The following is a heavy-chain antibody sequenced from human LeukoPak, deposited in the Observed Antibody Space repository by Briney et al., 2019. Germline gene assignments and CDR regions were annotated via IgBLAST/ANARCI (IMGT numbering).Heavy chain of an antibody. J-gene: IGHJ4*02. Sequence: SETPSLTCFVSGDSISTSSYCWGWIRQPPGTGLEWIGSVYNSESTYYNPSLKSRVTISVDTPKNQFSLKLSSVTAADTAVYYCARAYYYDSSDYRSPRFDYWGQGTLVTVSS. CDR1: GDSISTSSYC. CDR3: ARAYYYDSSDYRSPRFDY. CDR2: VYNSEST. V-gene: IGHV4-39*01. D-gene: IGHD3-22*01.